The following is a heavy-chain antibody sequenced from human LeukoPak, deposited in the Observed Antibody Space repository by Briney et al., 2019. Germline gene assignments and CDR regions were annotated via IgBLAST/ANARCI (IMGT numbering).Heavy chain of an antibody. D-gene: IGHD5-18*01. CDR1: GFTFSTYG. Sequence: GGSLRLSCEVSGFTFSTYGMSWVRQAPGKGLEWVSAISGSGGSTYYADSVKGRFTISRDNSKNTLYLQMNSLRAEDTAVYYCAKDRPIQLWRTNPGSFDYWGQGTLVTVSS. J-gene: IGHJ4*02. CDR2: ISGSGGST. CDR3: AKDRPIQLWRTNPGSFDY. V-gene: IGHV3-23*01.